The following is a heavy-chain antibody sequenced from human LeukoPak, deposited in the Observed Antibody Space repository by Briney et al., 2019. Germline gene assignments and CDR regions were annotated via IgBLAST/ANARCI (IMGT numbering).Heavy chain of an antibody. V-gene: IGHV3-23*01. Sequence: GGSLRLSCAASGFSFSNYAMNWVRQSPGKGLEWVSSLGDNDGRTFYADSVKGRFTISRDNSKNTLYLQMNSLRAEDTAIYYCANNGKDNYDMFFDYWVQGTLVTVSS. CDR2: LGDNDGRT. J-gene: IGHJ4*02. D-gene: IGHD3-9*01. CDR1: GFSFSNYA. CDR3: ANNGKDNYDMFFDY.